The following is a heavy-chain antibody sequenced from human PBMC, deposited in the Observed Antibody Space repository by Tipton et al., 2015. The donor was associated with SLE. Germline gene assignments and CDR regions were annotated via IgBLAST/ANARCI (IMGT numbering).Heavy chain of an antibody. CDR2: INHSGST. Sequence: TLSLTCAVSGGSISSSNWWSWIRQPPGKGLEWIGEINHSGSTNYNPSLKSRVTISVDTSKNQFSLKLSSVTAADTAVYYCARGVAEIDYWGQGTLVTVSS. CDR3: ARGVAEIDY. V-gene: IGHV4-4*02. D-gene: IGHD2-15*01. J-gene: IGHJ4*02. CDR1: GGSISSSNW.